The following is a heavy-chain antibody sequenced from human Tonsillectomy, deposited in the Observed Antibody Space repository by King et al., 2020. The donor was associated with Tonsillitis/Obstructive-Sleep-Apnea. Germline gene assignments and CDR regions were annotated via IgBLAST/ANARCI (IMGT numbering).Heavy chain of an antibody. CDR3: SRPRDILSRDHPFDI. Sequence: VQLVESGGGLVQPGGSLRLSCAGPGFTFSGYWMSWVRQAPGKGLEWVANIKQDGSEKYYVDSVKGRFTISRDNAQKSMYLEMNSLRAEDTAVYYCSRPRDILSRDHPFDIWGQGTMVTVSS. J-gene: IGHJ3*02. V-gene: IGHV3-7*04. CDR2: IKQDGSEK. CDR1: GFTFSGYW.